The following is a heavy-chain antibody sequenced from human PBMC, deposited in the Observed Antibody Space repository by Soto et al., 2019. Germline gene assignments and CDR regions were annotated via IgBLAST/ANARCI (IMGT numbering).Heavy chain of an antibody. CDR2: IIPILGIA. J-gene: IGHJ6*03. CDR3: AAHYCSSTDCQYYYYYYMDV. Sequence: QVQLVQSGAEVKKPGSSVKVSCKASGGTFSSYTISWVRQAPGQGLEWMGRIIPILGIANYAQKFQGRVTITADKSTSTAYMELSSLRSEETAVYYCAAHYCSSTDCQYYYYYYMDVWGKGTTVTVSS. D-gene: IGHD2-2*01. CDR1: GGTFSSYT. V-gene: IGHV1-69*02.